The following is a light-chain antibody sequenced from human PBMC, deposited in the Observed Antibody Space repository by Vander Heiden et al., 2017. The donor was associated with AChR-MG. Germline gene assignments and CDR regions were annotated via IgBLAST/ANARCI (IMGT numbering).Light chain of an antibody. V-gene: IGLV2-8*01. CDR3: SSYAGSNKQV. CDR1: SSDVGGYNY. Sequence: QSALTQPPSASGSPGQSVTISCTGTSSDVGGYNYVSWYQQQVPDRFSASKSGNTASLTVSGLQAEDEADYYCSSYAGSNKQVFGGGTKVTVL. J-gene: IGLJ3*02.